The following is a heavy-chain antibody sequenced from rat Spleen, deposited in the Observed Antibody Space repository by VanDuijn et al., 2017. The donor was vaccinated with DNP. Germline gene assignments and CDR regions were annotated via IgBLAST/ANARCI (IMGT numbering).Heavy chain of an antibody. CDR2: VNSAGTT. V-gene: IGHV3-3*01. J-gene: IGHJ1*01. D-gene: IGHD1-12*03. CDR1: GYSITSSYR. CDR3: ARGNDGYYPNWYFDF. Sequence: EVQLQESGPGLVKPSQSLSLTCSVTGYSITSSYRWNWIRKFPGNKLEWMGSVNSAGTTNYNPSLKSRISISRDTSKKQFFLHLNSVTTEDTATYYCARGNDGYYPNWYFDFWGPGTMVTVSS.